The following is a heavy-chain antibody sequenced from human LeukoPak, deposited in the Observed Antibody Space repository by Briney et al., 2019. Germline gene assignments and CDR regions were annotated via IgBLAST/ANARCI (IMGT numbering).Heavy chain of an antibody. CDR1: GGTFSSYA. CDR3: ARVSTSYYYGMDV. V-gene: IGHV1-8*02. J-gene: IGHJ6*02. CDR2: MNPNSGNT. Sequence: ASVKVSCKASGGTFSSYAISWVRQATGQGLEWMGWMNPNSGNTGYAQKFQGRVTMTRNTSISTAYMELSSLRSEDTAVYYCARVSTSYYYGMDVWGQGTTVTVSS. D-gene: IGHD5/OR15-5a*01.